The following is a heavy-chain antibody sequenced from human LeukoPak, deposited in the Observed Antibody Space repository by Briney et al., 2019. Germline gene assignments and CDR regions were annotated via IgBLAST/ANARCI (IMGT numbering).Heavy chain of an antibody. CDR2: INHSGST. CDR3: AKVYQHWYFDL. CDR1: GGSISSSTYY. D-gene: IGHD2-8*01. V-gene: IGHV4-39*07. Sequence: SETLSPTCTVSGGSISSSTYYWGWIRQPPGKGLEWIGEINHSGSTNYNPSLKSRVTISVDTSKNQFSLKLSSVTAADTAVYYCAKVYQHWYFDLWGRGTLVTVSS. J-gene: IGHJ2*01.